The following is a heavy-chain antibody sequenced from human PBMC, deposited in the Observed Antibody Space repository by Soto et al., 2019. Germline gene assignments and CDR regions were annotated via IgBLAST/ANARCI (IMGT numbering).Heavy chain of an antibody. J-gene: IGHJ4*02. CDR3: VRCDIVPGTVVTQVYIHH. CDR2: TYYRSKWHN. V-gene: IGHV6-1*01. CDR1: GDSVSAMSAA. D-gene: IGHD1-1*01. Sequence: SQTLSLTCAISGDSVSAMSAAWNWIRQSPSRGLEWLGRTYYRSKWHNDYAVSVRSRISIHTDPSRNQFSLQLNSVTPDDTAIYYCVRCDIVPGTVVTQVYIHHWGQGTLVTLAS.